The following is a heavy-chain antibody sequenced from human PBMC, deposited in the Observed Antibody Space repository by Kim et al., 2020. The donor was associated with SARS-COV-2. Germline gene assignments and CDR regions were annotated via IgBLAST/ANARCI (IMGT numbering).Heavy chain of an antibody. J-gene: IGHJ4*02. CDR3: AGAKWLGGKDY. CDR2: IYHSGST. CDR1: GYSISSGYY. Sequence: SETLSLTCTVSGYSISSGYYWGWIRQPPGKGLEWIGSIYHSGSTYYNPSLKSRVTISVDTSKNQFSLKLSSVTAADTAVYYCAGAKWLGGKDYWGQGTLVTVSS. V-gene: IGHV4-38-2*02. D-gene: IGHD3-10*01.